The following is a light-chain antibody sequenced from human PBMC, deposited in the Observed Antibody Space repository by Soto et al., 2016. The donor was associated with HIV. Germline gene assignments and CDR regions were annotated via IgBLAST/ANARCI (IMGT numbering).Light chain of an antibody. CDR2: VKN. J-gene: IGLJ2*01. V-gene: IGLV3-19*01. Sequence: SSELTQDPTVSVALGQTVRITCQGDSFRSYYGSWYQQKPRQAPVLSSMVKNKRPSGIPDRFSGSSSGNTASLTITGAQAEDEADYFCNSRDSSGNPRFGGGTKLTVL. CDR3: NSRDSSGNPR. CDR1: SFRSYY.